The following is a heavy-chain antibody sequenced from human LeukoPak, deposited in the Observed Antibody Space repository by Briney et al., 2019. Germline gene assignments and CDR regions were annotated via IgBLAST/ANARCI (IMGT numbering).Heavy chain of an antibody. CDR3: ARDEGYFHY. J-gene: IGHJ4*02. V-gene: IGHV1-18*01. CDR2: ISAYNGNT. CDR1: GYTFTCCN. Sequence: ASVKVSCKAAGYTFTCCNITWLRQAPGQGLEGMGWISAYNGNTNYAQKLQGRVTMTTDTSTSTAYMELRSLTSDDTAVYYCARDEGYFHYWGQGTLVTVSS.